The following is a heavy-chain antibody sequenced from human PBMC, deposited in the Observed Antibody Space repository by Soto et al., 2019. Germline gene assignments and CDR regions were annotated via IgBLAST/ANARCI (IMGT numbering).Heavy chain of an antibody. CDR1: GYTFTNYY. CDR2: INPSGGTT. D-gene: IGHD3-10*01. V-gene: IGHV1-46*01. CDR3: AREWSGESLRKWAFDY. J-gene: IGHJ4*02. Sequence: ASVKVSCKTSGYTFTNYYIHWVRQAPGQGLEWMGIINPSGGTTSYAQKFQGRVTVTKDTSTSTLYMELSSLGSEDTAVYYCAREWSGESLRKWAFDYWGQGTLVTVS.